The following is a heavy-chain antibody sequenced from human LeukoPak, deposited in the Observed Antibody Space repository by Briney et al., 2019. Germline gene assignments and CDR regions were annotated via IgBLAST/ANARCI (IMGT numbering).Heavy chain of an antibody. J-gene: IGHJ4*02. CDR3: ARDEATAGINY. D-gene: IGHD6-13*01. V-gene: IGHV3-66*01. CDR1: GFTVSSNH. Sequence: GGSLRLSCAASGFTVSSNHMSWVRQAPGQGLEWVSGIYRGGSTYYADSVKGRFTISRDNSKNTLYLQMNSLRAEDTAVYYCARDEATAGINYWGQGTLVTVSS. CDR2: IYRGGST.